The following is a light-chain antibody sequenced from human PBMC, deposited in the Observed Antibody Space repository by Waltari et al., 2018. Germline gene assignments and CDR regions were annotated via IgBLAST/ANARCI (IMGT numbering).Light chain of an antibody. J-gene: IGLJ2*01. Sequence: SYVLTQPPSVSVAPGKTARITCGGNNFGRKSVHWYQQKPGQAPVLVVYDDSDRPSPTPERFSGSNCGNRSTLSISSVEAGDEADYYCQGWHSSSGHVVFGGGTNLTVL. CDR1: NFGRKS. CDR2: DDS. V-gene: IGLV3-21*03. CDR3: QGWHSSSGHVV.